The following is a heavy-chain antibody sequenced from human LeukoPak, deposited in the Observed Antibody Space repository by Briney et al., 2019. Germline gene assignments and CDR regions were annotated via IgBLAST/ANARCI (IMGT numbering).Heavy chain of an antibody. CDR3: ARERYCSSTSCYPPEPKYYYFDY. CDR1: GGSFSGYY. V-gene: IGHV4-34*01. D-gene: IGHD2-2*01. Sequence: SETLSLTCAVYGGSFSGYYWSWIRQPPGKGLEWIGEINHSGSTNYNPSLKSRVTISVDTSKNQFPLKLSSVTAADTAVYYCARERYCSSTSCYPPEPKYYYFDYWGQGTLVTVSS. J-gene: IGHJ4*02. CDR2: INHSGST.